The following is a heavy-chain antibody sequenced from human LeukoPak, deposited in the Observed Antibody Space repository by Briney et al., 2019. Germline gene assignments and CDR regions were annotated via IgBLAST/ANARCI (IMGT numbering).Heavy chain of an antibody. CDR3: ATHRGYDFWSGNAFDI. J-gene: IGHJ3*02. Sequence: ASVKVSCKVSGYTLTELSMHWVRQAPGKGLEWIGGFDPEDGETIYAQKFQGRVTMTEDTSTDTAYMELSSLRSEDTAVYYCATHRGYDFWSGNAFDIWGQGTMVTVSS. CDR1: GYTLTELS. D-gene: IGHD3-3*01. CDR2: FDPEDGET. V-gene: IGHV1-24*01.